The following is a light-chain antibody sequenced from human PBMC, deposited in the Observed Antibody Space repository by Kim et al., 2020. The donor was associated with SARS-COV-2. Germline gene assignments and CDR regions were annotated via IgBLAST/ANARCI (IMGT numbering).Light chain of an antibody. J-gene: IGKJ3*01. CDR3: MQGTHWPFT. Sequence: PATISCRSSQSLVYSDGNIYLDWFHQRPGQSPRRLIYKVSNRDAGVPDRLSGSGSGTDFTLQISRVEAEDVGVYYCMQGTHWPFTFGPGTKVDSK. CDR1: QSLVYSDGNIY. V-gene: IGKV2-30*01. CDR2: KVS.